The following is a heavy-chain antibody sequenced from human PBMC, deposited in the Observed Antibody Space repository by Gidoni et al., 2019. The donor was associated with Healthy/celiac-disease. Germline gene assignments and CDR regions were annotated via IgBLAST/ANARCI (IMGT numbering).Heavy chain of an antibody. CDR1: GFTFSDYY. CDR2: ISSSGSTI. CDR3: ATTVVIGAFDY. V-gene: IGHV3-11*01. D-gene: IGHD4-17*01. Sequence: QVQLVASGGGLVKPGGSLRLSCAASGFTFSDYYMSWIRQAPGKGLEWVAYISSSGSTIYYADSVKGRFTISRDNAKNSLYLQMNSRRAEDTAVYYWATTVVIGAFDYWGQGTLVTVSS. J-gene: IGHJ4*02.